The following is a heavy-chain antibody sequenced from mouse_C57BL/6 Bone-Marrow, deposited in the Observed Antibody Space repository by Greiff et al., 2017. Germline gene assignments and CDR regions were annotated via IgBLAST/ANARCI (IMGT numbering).Heavy chain of an antibody. CDR1: GYTFTSYW. J-gene: IGHJ3*01. CDR3: SREGASYYSNMSY. CDR2: IDPSDSET. V-gene: IGHV1-50*01. D-gene: IGHD2-5*01. Sequence: QVQLQQPGAELVQPGASVKLSCPASGYTFTSYWLQWVNQRPGQGLEWIGEIDPSDSETNYNQKFKGKATLTVYTSSSTAYMQLSSLTSEYSAVYYWSREGASYYSNMSYWGQGTLVTVSA.